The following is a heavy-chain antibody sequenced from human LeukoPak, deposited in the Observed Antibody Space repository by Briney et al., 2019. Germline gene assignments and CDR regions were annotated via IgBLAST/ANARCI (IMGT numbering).Heavy chain of an antibody. CDR2: ISSSSSYI. V-gene: IGHV3-21*01. Sequence: GGSLRLSCAASGFTFSSYSMNWVRQAPGKGLEWVSSISSSSSYIYYADSVKGRFTISRDNSKNTLYLQMNSQRAEDTAVYYCAKDQDSSGYYYDAFDIWGQGTMVTVSS. CDR1: GFTFSSYS. D-gene: IGHD3-22*01. J-gene: IGHJ3*02. CDR3: AKDQDSSGYYYDAFDI.